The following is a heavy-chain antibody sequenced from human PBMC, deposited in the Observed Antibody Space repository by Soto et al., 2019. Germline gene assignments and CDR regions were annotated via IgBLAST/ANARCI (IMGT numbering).Heavy chain of an antibody. CDR1: GGSISGYF. CDR3: ARHRYGSGSLYNWFDP. CDR2: IYYSGST. J-gene: IGHJ5*02. Sequence: QVQLQESGPGLVKPSETLSLTCTVSGGSISGYFWSWMRQPPGKELEWIGYIYYSGSTNYNPSLKSRITMSVDSSMNQFSLKLSSVTAADTAVYYCARHRYGSGSLYNWFDPWGQGTLVTVSS. D-gene: IGHD3-10*01. V-gene: IGHV4-59*01.